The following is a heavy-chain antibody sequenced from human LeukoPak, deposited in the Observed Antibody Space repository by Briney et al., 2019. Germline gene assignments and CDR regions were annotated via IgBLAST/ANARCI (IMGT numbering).Heavy chain of an antibody. CDR1: GFTFSSYA. V-gene: IGHV3-30-3*01. CDR2: ISYDGSNK. Sequence: GRSLRLSCAASGFTFSSYAMHWVRQAPGKGLEWVAVISYDGSNKYYADSVKGRFTISRDNSKNTLYLQMNSLRAEDTAVYYCARVKGRRVTVTYDPDHWYFDLWGRGTLVTVSS. CDR3: ARVKGRRVTVTYDPDHWYFDL. D-gene: IGHD4-17*01. J-gene: IGHJ2*01.